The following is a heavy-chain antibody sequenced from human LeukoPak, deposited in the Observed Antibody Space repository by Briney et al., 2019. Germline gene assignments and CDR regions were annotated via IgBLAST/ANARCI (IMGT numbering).Heavy chain of an antibody. Sequence: GGSLTLSCEASGFTFSGNWMSWVRQAPGKGLEWVASINPDGSQKFYVDSVKGRFTISRDNTQSSLYLQMNSQGADDTAMYYCAKLLGTVTTYDSWGQGTRVSVSS. J-gene: IGHJ4*02. CDR1: GFTFSGNW. D-gene: IGHD2/OR15-2a*01. CDR3: AKLLGTVTTYDS. CDR2: INPDGSQK. V-gene: IGHV3-7*01.